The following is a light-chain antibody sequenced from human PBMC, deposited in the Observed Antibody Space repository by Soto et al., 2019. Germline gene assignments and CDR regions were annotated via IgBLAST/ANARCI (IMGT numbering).Light chain of an antibody. V-gene: IGKV1-5*01. Sequence: DIQMTQSPSTLSASVGDRVTITCRASQSISNRLAWYHQKPGKTPNLLIYDASSLGSGVPSRFSGSGSRTEFTLTISSLQPDDFATYYCQHYNSYSEAFGQGTKVDIK. CDR3: QHYNSYSEA. CDR2: DAS. J-gene: IGKJ1*01. CDR1: QSISNR.